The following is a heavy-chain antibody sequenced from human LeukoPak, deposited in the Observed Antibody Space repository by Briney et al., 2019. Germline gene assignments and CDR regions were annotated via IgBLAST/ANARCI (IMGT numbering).Heavy chain of an antibody. D-gene: IGHD5-12*01. Sequence: PGGSLRLSCATSGFIFRDHSLNWVRQAPGKGLEWVAYISSSSGTIYYADSVKGRFTISRDNAKNSVYLQMSSLRGEDTAVYYCARDRGGYENFDYWGPGTLVTVSS. V-gene: IGHV3-48*01. CDR1: GFIFRDHS. CDR3: ARDRGGYENFDY. CDR2: ISSSSGTI. J-gene: IGHJ4*02.